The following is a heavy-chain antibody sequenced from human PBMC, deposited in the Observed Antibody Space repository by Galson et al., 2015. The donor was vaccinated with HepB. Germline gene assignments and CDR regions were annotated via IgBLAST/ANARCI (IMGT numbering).Heavy chain of an antibody. D-gene: IGHD5-24*01. CDR1: GFTFSSYS. CDR2: ISSSSSYI. V-gene: IGHV3-21*01. J-gene: IGHJ3*02. CDR3: ARDGGEATSLGAFDI. Sequence: SLRLSCAASGFTFSSYSMNWVRQAPGKGLEWVSSISSSSSYIYYADSVKGRFTISRDNAKNSLYLQMSSLRAEDTAVYYCARDGGEATSLGAFDIWGQVTMVTVSS.